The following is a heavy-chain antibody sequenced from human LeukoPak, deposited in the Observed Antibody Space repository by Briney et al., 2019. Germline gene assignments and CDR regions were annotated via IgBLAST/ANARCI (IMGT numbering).Heavy chain of an antibody. CDR1: GYTFTGYY. CDR3: ARDAYTAVVIYYIDV. CDR2: INPNSGGT. Sequence: GASVKVSCKASGYTFTGYYMHWVRQAPGQGLEWMGWINPNSGGTNYAQKFQGRVTMTRDTSISTAYMELSRLRSDDTAVYYCARDAYTAVVIYYIDVWGKGTTVTISS. V-gene: IGHV1-2*02. J-gene: IGHJ6*03. D-gene: IGHD5-18*01.